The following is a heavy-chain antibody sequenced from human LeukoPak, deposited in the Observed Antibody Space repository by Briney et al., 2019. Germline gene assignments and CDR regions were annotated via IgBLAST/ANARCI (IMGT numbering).Heavy chain of an antibody. J-gene: IGHJ4*02. CDR3: ARSRYDYIWGIDY. CDR1: GGSISSSSYY. Sequence: SETLSLTCTVSGGSISSSSYYWGWIRQPPVKGLEWIGSIYYSGSTYYNPSLKSRVTISVDTSKNQFSLKLSSVTAADTAVFYCARSRYDYIWGIDYWGQGTLVTISS. CDR2: IYYSGST. D-gene: IGHD3-16*01. V-gene: IGHV4-39*01.